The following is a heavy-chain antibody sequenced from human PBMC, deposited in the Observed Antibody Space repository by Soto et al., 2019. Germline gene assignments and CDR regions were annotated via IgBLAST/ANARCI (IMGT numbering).Heavy chain of an antibody. J-gene: IGHJ4*02. CDR1: GGIFSSYA. CDR3: ARVGGIGAPPGTDY. CDR2: VIPILGQA. Sequence: QVQLVQSGAEVKKAGSSVKVSCKASGGIFSSYAISWLRQAPGQGLEWMGAVIPILGQAYYAQDLQDRVSITADESMRTTYMELSSLRSEDTAVYFCARVGGIGAPPGTDYWGQGTLVTVSS. V-gene: IGHV1-69*01. D-gene: IGHD6-6*01.